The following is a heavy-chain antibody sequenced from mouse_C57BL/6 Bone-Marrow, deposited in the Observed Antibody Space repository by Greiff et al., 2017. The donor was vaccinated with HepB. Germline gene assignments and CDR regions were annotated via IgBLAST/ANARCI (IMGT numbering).Heavy chain of an antibody. Sequence: QVQLKQPGAELVKPGASVKLSCKASGYTFTSYWMHWVKQRPGQGLEWIGMIHPNSGSTNYNEKFKSKATLTVDKSSSTAYMQLSSLTSEDSAVYYCARASEGAMDYWGQGTSVTVSS. V-gene: IGHV1-64*01. CDR1: GYTFTSYW. CDR3: ARASEGAMDY. CDR2: IHPNSGST. D-gene: IGHD3-1*01. J-gene: IGHJ4*01.